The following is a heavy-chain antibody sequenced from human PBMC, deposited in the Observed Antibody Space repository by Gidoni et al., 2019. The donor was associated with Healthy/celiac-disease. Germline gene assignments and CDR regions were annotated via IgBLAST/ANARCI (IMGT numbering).Heavy chain of an antibody. Sequence: QVQLQESGPGLVKPSETLSLTCTVSGGSISSYYWSWIRQPAGKGLEWIGRIYTSGSTNSNPSLKSRVTMSVDTSKNQFSLKLSSVTAADTAVYYCARGGGTTGTTSYYYYGMDVWGQGTTVTVSS. J-gene: IGHJ6*02. CDR1: GGSISSYY. CDR2: IYTSGST. V-gene: IGHV4-4*07. CDR3: ARGGGTTGTTSYYYYGMDV. D-gene: IGHD1-1*01.